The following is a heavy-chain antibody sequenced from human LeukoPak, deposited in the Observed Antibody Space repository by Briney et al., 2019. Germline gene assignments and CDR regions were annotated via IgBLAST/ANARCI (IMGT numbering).Heavy chain of an antibody. CDR1: GGSFSGYY. Sequence: SETLSLTCAVYGGSFSGYYWSWIRQPPGKGLEWIGEINHSGSTNYNPSLKSRVTISVDTSKNQFSLKLSSVTAADTAVYYCARHSRSQIVRITGTPRGYYYGMDVWGQGTTATVSS. J-gene: IGHJ6*02. V-gene: IGHV4-34*01. CDR2: INHSGST. CDR3: ARHSRSQIVRITGTPRGYYYGMDV. D-gene: IGHD1-20*01.